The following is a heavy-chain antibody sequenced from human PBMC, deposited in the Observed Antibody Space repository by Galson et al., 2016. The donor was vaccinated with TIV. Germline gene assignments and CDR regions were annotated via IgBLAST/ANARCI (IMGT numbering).Heavy chain of an antibody. Sequence: SLRLSCAASGFTFSSYAMSWVRQAPGKGLEWVSAISASGGSTYYADSVKGRFTISRDNSKKTVYMQMNSLRAENTAVYYCAKVPSSGFYYYYGMDVWGQGTTVTVPS. V-gene: IGHV3-23*01. CDR3: AKVPSSGFYYYYGMDV. CDR2: ISASGGST. J-gene: IGHJ6*02. D-gene: IGHD3-22*01. CDR1: GFTFSSYA.